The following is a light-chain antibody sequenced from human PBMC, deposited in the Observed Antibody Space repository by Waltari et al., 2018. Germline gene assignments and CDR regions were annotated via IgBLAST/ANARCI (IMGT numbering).Light chain of an antibody. CDR3: MQSVHLPSFT. Sequence: DIVMTQTPLSLSVTPGQPASISCKSSQSLLHSDGKTYLYWYLQRPGQSPQLLIYEASNRFSGVPDKFSGSGSGKDFTLKISRVEADDVGVYYCMQSVHLPSFTFGPGTKVDIK. V-gene: IGKV2D-29*02. CDR2: EAS. CDR1: QSLLHSDGKTY. J-gene: IGKJ3*01.